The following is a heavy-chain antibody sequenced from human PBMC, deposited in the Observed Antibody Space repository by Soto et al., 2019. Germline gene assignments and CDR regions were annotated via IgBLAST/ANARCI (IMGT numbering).Heavy chain of an antibody. J-gene: IGHJ6*02. CDR2: ISPYDGNT. CDR3: ARGGYYDSSGSRNYHYYGMHV. V-gene: IGHV1-18*01. D-gene: IGHD3-22*01. Sequence: ASVKVSCKASGDTFSSYGINWVRQAPGQGLEWLGWISPYDGNTKYAQILQGRVSMTTDTSTKTAYMEVRSLRSDDTAVYYCARGGYYDSSGSRNYHYYGMHVWGQGTTVTSP. CDR1: GDTFSSYG.